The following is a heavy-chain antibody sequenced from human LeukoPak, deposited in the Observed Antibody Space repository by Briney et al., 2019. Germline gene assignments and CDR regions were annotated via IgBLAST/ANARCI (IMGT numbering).Heavy chain of an antibody. CDR2: IKQDGSET. D-gene: IGHD2-21*02. CDR3: AKDRVLVTATFFFDF. Sequence: GGSLRLSCAASGSTFSSYWMSWVRQAPGKGLEFVANIKQDGSETNYVDCVKGRFTISRDNAKNSLYLQMNSLRGEDSAVYYCAKDRVLVTATFFFDFWGQGTLVTVSS. J-gene: IGHJ4*02. V-gene: IGHV3-7*01. CDR1: GSTFSSYW.